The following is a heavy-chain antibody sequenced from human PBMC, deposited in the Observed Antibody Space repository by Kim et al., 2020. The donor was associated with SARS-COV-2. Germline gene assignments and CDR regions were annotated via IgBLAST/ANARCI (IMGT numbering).Heavy chain of an antibody. CDR2: ISYDGSNK. Sequence: GGSLRLSCAASGFTFSSYGMHWVRQAPGKGLEWVAVISYDGSNKYYADSVKGRFTISRDNSKNTLYLQMNSLRAEDTAVYYCAKCTPYYYDSSGYLGYYYYGMDVWGQGTTVTVSS. V-gene: IGHV3-30*18. CDR1: GFTFSSYG. D-gene: IGHD3-22*01. CDR3: AKCTPYYYDSSGYLGYYYYGMDV. J-gene: IGHJ6*02.